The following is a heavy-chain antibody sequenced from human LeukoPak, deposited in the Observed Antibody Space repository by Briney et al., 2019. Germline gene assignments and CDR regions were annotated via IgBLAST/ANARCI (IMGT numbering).Heavy chain of an antibody. D-gene: IGHD2-15*01. Sequence: GESLKISCKGSGYSFTSYWIGWVRQMPGKVLEWMGIIYPGDSDTRYSPSFQGQVTISADKSISIVYLQWSSLKASDTAMYYCARLGAYCSGGSCYLGPFDYWGQGTPVTVSS. CDR2: IYPGDSDT. CDR3: ARLGAYCSGGSCYLGPFDY. V-gene: IGHV5-51*01. J-gene: IGHJ4*02. CDR1: GYSFTSYW.